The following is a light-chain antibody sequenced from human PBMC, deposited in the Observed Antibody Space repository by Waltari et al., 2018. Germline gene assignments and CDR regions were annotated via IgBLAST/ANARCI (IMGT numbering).Light chain of an antibody. CDR3: QSYDSSLSALV. Sequence: QSVLTQPPSVSGAPGQRVTISCTGRSSNIGAGYDVHWYQQLPGTAPKLLIYGNSSRPSGVPDRFSGSKSGTSASLAITGLQAEDEADYYCQSYDSSLSALVFGGGTKLTVL. CDR1: SSNIGAGYD. J-gene: IGLJ2*01. V-gene: IGLV1-40*01. CDR2: GNS.